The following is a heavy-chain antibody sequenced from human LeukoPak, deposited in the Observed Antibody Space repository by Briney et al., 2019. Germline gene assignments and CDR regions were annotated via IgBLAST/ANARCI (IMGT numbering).Heavy chain of an antibody. J-gene: IGHJ4*02. Sequence: GGSLRLSCAASGFTFSSYTMSWVRQAPGKGLEWVSAISGSGGSTYYADSVKGRFTISRDNSKNTLYLQMNSLRAEDTAVYYCAKDLDFWSGYYSYWGQGTLVTVSS. D-gene: IGHD3-3*01. CDR1: GFTFSSYT. CDR2: ISGSGGST. V-gene: IGHV3-23*01. CDR3: AKDLDFWSGYYSY.